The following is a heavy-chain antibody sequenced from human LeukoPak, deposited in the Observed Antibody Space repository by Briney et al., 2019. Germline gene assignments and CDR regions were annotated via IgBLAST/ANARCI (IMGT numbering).Heavy chain of an antibody. CDR2: IKQDGSEK. D-gene: IGHD4-17*01. CDR3: ARAFYGDYYFDY. V-gene: IGHV3-7*03. J-gene: IGHJ4*02. CDR1: GFTFSSYW. Sequence: PGGSLRLSCAAPGFTFSSYWMSWVRQAPGKGLEWVANIKQDGSEKYYVDSVKGRFTISRDNAKNSLYLQMNSLRAEDTAVYYCARAFYGDYYFDYWGQGTLVTVSS.